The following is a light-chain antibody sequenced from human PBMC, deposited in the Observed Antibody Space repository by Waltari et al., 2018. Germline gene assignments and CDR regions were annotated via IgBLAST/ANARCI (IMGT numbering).Light chain of an antibody. CDR3: QQYKNWPT. V-gene: IGKV3-15*01. Sequence: EIVMTQSRATLSVSPGERATLSCRANQSVTSNLAWYQQKTGQAPSPLCYGASTRATGIPARFSGSESGTEFTLTISSLQAEDFSVYYCQQYKNWPTFGQGTKVEIK. CDR1: QSVTSN. J-gene: IGKJ1*01. CDR2: GAS.